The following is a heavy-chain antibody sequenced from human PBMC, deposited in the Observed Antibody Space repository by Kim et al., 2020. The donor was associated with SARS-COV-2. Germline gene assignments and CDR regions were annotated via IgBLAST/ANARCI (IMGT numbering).Heavy chain of an antibody. V-gene: IGHV4-34*01. D-gene: IGHD3-22*01. Sequence: NYTPSLKSRVTTSVDTSKNQFTLKLGSVTAADTAVYYCGGDSSGYSRTDYWGQGTLVTVSS. J-gene: IGHJ4*02. CDR3: GGDSSGYSRTDY.